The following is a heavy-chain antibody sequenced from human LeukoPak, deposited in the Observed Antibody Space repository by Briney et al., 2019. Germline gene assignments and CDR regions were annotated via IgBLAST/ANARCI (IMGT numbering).Heavy chain of an antibody. CDR1: GGSITSYY. V-gene: IGHV4-59*01. Sequence: SETLSLTCSVSGGSITSYYWSWIRQSPGKGLEWIGYIHYSGSTNYNPSLKSRVTISGDTSKNQFSLKLSSVTAAATAVYYCARDKVVGTGDAFDIWGQGTMVTVSS. J-gene: IGHJ3*02. CDR3: ARDKVVGTGDAFDI. D-gene: IGHD6-19*01. CDR2: IHYSGST.